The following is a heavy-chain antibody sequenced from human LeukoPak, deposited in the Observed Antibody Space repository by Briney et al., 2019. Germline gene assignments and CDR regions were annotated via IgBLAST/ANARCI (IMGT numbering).Heavy chain of an antibody. CDR3: AREYDSSGYPYFDY. J-gene: IGHJ4*02. V-gene: IGHV1-18*01. CDR2: ISAYNGNT. D-gene: IGHD3-22*01. Sequence: ASVKVSCKASGYTFTSYGISWVRQAPGQGLEWMGWISAYNGNTNYAQKLQGRVTMTTDTSTSTAYMELRSLRSDDTAVYYCAREYDSSGYPYFDYSGQGTLVTVSS. CDR1: GYTFTSYG.